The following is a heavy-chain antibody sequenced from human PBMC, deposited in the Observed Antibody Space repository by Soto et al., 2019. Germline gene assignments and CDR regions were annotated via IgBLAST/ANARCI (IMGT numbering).Heavy chain of an antibody. CDR3: ATRDSGRLY. D-gene: IGHD6-13*01. Sequence: SETLSLTCTVSGGSISSSIYYGGWILQPPGKGLEWIGTISYSGTTFYNPSLKTRITISVDSSKNQFSLSLVSVTAADTAVYYCATRDSGRLYWGQGTLVTVS. CDR1: GGSISSSIYY. CDR2: ISYSGTT. J-gene: IGHJ4*02. V-gene: IGHV4-39*01.